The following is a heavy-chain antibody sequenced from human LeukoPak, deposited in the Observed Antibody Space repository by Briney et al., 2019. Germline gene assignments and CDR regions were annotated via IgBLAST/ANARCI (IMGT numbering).Heavy chain of an antibody. Sequence: SGTLSLTCTVSGGSISSYYWSWIRQPPGKGLEWIAYISDIGSINYNPSLKSRVTISLDTSKNQFSLKLSSVTAADTAVYYCAGHHPRNTVDFWGQGTLVTVSS. D-gene: IGHD2-8*02. V-gene: IGHV4-59*08. CDR1: GGSISSYY. CDR3: AGHHPRNTVDF. J-gene: IGHJ4*02. CDR2: ISDIGSI.